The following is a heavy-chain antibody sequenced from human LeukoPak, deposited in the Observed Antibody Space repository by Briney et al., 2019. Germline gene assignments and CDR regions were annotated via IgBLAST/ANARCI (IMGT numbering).Heavy chain of an antibody. D-gene: IGHD1-26*01. Sequence: SETLSLTWTVSGGSISSSSYYWGWIRQLPGKGLEWIGSIYYSGSTYYNPSLKSRVTISVDTSKNQFSLKLSSVTAADTAVYYCARQGWELLDYWGQGTLVTVSS. V-gene: IGHV4-39*01. CDR1: GGSISSSSYY. CDR3: ARQGWELLDY. J-gene: IGHJ4*02. CDR2: IYYSGST.